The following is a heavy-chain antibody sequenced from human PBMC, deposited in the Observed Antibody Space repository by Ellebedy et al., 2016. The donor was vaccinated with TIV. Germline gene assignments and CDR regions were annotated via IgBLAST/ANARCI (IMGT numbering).Heavy chain of an antibody. CDR2: ISSSSSYI. CDR3: ARDGNPIYCGGDCYWYYFDY. CDR1: GFTFSSYS. Sequence: GGSLRLSCAASGFTFSSYSMNWVRQAPGKGLEWVSSISSSSSYIYYADSVKGRFTISRDNAKNSLYLQMNSLRAEDTAVYYCARDGNPIYCGGDCYWYYFDYWGQGTLVTVSS. D-gene: IGHD2-21*02. J-gene: IGHJ4*02. V-gene: IGHV3-21*01.